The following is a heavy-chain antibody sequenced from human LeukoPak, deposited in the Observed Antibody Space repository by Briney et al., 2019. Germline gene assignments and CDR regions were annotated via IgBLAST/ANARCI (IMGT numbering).Heavy chain of an antibody. V-gene: IGHV6-1*01. J-gene: IGHJ4*02. CDR3: ARDQWEEGHLDY. CDR2: TYYRSKWYN. Sequence: SQTLSXTXXXSGXXVSSNSAAWNWIRQSPSRGLEWLGRTYYRSKWYNDYAVSVKSRITINPDTSKNQFSLQLNSVTPEDTAVYYCARDQWEEGHLDYWGQGTLVTVSS. D-gene: IGHD1-26*01. CDR1: GXXVSSNSAA.